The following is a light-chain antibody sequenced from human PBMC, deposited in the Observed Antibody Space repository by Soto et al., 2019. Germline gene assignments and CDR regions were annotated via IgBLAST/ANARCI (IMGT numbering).Light chain of an antibody. CDR1: QSVSSD. CDR3: QQRSNWLT. V-gene: IGKV3-11*01. Sequence: EIVWTQSPATLSLSPGERATLSCRASQSVSSDLAWYQQKPGQAPRLLIYDASNRATGIPARFSGSGSGTDFTLTLSSLEPEDFAVYYCQQRSNWLTFGGGTKVEIK. J-gene: IGKJ4*01. CDR2: DAS.